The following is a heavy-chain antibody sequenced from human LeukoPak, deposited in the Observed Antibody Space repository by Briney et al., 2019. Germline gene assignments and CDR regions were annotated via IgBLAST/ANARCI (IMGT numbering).Heavy chain of an antibody. V-gene: IGHV3-23*01. Sequence: GGSLRLSCAVSGITLSNYAMSWVRQAPGKGLEWVAGLSGSGGGTNYADSVQGRFTISRDNPKNTLYLQMNSLRAEDTAVYFCAKRGVVIRVFLVGFHKEAYYFDSWGQGALVTVSS. D-gene: IGHD3-10*01. CDR1: GITLSNYA. CDR3: AKRGVVIRVFLVGFHKEAYYFDS. CDR2: LSGSGGGT. J-gene: IGHJ4*02.